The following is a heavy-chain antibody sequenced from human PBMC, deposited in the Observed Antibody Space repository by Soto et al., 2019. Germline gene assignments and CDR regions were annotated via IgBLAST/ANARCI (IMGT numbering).Heavy chain of an antibody. D-gene: IGHD2-2*01. J-gene: IGHJ6*02. CDR2: INPANGNT. CDR3: ARDKRTPGGHFYQFGMDV. Sequence: QVQLVQSGAEVRKPGASVTVSCKASGYSFTQYAIHWVRQAPGRSLEWLGWINPANGNTKYSEKFQGRVTFTRDTSATTAYMELSSLRSEDAGLYYCARDKRTPGGHFYQFGMDVWGQGTTVTVSS. CDR1: GYSFTQYA. V-gene: IGHV1-3*01.